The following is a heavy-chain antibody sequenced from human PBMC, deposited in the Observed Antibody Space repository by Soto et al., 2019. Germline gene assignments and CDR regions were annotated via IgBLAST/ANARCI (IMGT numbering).Heavy chain of an antibody. J-gene: IGHJ6*02. V-gene: IGHV1-18*01. CDR3: ARAFLVFVPAASSYGMDV. D-gene: IGHD2-2*01. CDR1: GYTFTSYG. CDR2: ISAYNGNT. Sequence: QVQLVQSGAEVKKPGASVKVSCKASGYTFTSYGISWVRQAPGQGLEWMGWISAYNGNTNYAQKLQGRVTMTTDTSTSAGYMALRSLRSDDTAVYYCARAFLVFVPAASSYGMDVWGQGTTVTVSS.